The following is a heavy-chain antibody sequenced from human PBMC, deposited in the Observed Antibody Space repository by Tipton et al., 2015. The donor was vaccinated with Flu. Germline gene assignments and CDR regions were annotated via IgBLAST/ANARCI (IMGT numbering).Heavy chain of an antibody. J-gene: IGHJ4*02. CDR3: AGPGGPAAINPFSYFDF. CDR2: INPNSGDT. Sequence: QLVQSGAEVKKPGASVKVSCKTSGYTFTDFYMHWVRQAPGQGLEWMGWINPNSGDTKYAKKVQGRVTMTTDTSTNTAYMELRSLRSDDTAVYYCAGPGGPAAINPFSYFDFWGQGTLVTVSS. CDR1: GYTFTDFY. D-gene: IGHD2-2*01. V-gene: IGHV1-2*02.